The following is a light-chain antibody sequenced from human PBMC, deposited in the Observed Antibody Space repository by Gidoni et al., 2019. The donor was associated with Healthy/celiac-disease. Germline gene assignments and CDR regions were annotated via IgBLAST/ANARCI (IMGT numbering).Light chain of an antibody. CDR1: QSISSW. CDR3: QQYNRWT. V-gene: IGKV1-5*03. CDR2: KAS. Sequence: DSEWPQSPPTLSESVGVRVTITCRASQSISSWLAWYQQKPGKAPKLLIYKASSLESGVPSRFSGSGSGTEFTLTISSLQPDDVATYYCQQYNRWTFGQGTKVEIK. J-gene: IGKJ1*01.